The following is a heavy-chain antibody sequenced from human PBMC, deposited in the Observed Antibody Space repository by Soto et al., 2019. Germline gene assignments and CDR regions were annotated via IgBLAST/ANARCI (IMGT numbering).Heavy chain of an antibody. CDR3: ARLGYYDILSWFDP. Sequence: SETLSLTCTVSGGSISSSSYYWGWIRQPPGKGLEWIGSIYYSGSTYYNPSLKSRVTISVDTSKNQFSLKLSSVTAADTAVYYCARLGYYDILSWFDPWGQGTLVTVS. CDR2: IYYSGST. J-gene: IGHJ5*02. V-gene: IGHV4-39*01. D-gene: IGHD3-9*01. CDR1: GGSISSSSYY.